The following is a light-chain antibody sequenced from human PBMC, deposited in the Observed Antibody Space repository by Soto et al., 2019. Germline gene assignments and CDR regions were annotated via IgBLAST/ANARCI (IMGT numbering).Light chain of an antibody. CDR1: QSISTY. V-gene: IGKV1-39*01. CDR2: AAS. CDR3: EQSYITPPLT. J-gene: IGKJ4*01. Sequence: DIQMTQSPSSLSASVGDRVTITCRARQSISTYLNWYQQNPGKAPKLQIYAASSLQSGVPSRFSGSVSGTDFTLTISSLQPEDFATYYCEQSYITPPLTFGGGTKVEIK.